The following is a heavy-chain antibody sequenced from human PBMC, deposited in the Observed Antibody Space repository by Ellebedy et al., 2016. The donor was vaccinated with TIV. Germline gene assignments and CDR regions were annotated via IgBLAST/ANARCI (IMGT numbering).Heavy chain of an antibody. V-gene: IGHV3-7*01. J-gene: IGHJ6*02. CDR2: IKQDGSEK. CDR3: ARDDDLGDNGLDV. Sequence: GGSLRLXXAASGFTFSSYWMSWVRQAPGKGLEWVANIKQDGSEKYYVDSVKGRFTISRDNSKNTLYLQMNSLGADDTAVYYCARDDDLGDNGLDVWGQGTTVTVSS. D-gene: IGHD3-16*01. CDR1: GFTFSSYW.